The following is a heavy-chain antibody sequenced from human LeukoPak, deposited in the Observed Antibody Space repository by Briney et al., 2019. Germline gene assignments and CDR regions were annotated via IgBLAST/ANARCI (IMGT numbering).Heavy chain of an antibody. CDR2: ISAYNGNT. CDR3: ARVPEYDSGHKPEYYFDY. J-gene: IGHJ4*02. CDR1: GYTFTSYG. D-gene: IGHD3-22*01. V-gene: IGHV1-18*01. Sequence: ASVKVSCKASGYTFTSYGISWVRQAPGQGLEWMGWISAYNGNTNYAQKLQGRVTMTTDTSTSTAYMELRSLRSDDTAAYYCARVPEYDSGHKPEYYFDYWGQGTLVTVSS.